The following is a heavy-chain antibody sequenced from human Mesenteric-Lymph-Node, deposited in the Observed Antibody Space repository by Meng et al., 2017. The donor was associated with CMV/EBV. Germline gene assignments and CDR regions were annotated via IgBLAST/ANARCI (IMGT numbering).Heavy chain of an antibody. CDR3: ARAGGYCSGGNCFGGWFDP. CDR2: IYSDGST. J-gene: IGHJ5*02. CDR1: GFSVSSNH. Sequence: GESLKISCAASGFSVSSNHMSWVRQAPGKGLEWVSVIYSDGSTYSADSVRGRLTISRDSFKNTLYLQMNSLRAEDTAVYYCARAGGYCSGGNCFGGWFDPWGQGTLVTVSS. D-gene: IGHD2-15*01. V-gene: IGHV3-53*01.